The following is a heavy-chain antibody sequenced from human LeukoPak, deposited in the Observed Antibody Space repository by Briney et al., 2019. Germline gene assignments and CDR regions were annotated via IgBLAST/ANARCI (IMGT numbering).Heavy chain of an antibody. J-gene: IGHJ4*02. CDR1: GFTFSSYA. CDR2: ISGSGSVT. V-gene: IGHV3-23*01. CDR3: ARAGNYYGDYDY. D-gene: IGHD4-17*01. Sequence: GGSLRLSCAASGFTFSSYAMSWVRQAPGKGVEWVSTISGSGSVTYYADSVKGRFTISRDNSRNTLYLQMKSLRADDTAVYYCARAGNYYGDYDYWGQGTLVTVSS.